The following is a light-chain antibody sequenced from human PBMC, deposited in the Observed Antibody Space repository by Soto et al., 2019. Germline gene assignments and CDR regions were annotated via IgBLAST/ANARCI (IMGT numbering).Light chain of an antibody. CDR3: LQHKNFPRT. CDR2: AAS. CDR1: QDISNR. V-gene: IGKV1-17*01. J-gene: IGKJ3*01. Sequence: DIQMTQSPSSVSASVGDRVTITCRASQDISNRVGWFQQKPGRAPKYLIHAASILQSGFPSRFSDSGSGTEFTLTISSLQPEDFATYYCLQHKNFPRTFGRGTKLEIK.